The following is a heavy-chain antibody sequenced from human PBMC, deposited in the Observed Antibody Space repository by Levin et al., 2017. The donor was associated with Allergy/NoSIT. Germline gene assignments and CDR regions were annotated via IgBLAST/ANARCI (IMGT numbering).Heavy chain of an antibody. J-gene: IGHJ4*02. V-gene: IGHV3-64D*06. CDR3: VKDGRYFDWLGGFDY. Sequence: GESLKISCSASGFTFSSYAMHWVRQAPGKGLEYVSAISSNGGSTYYADSVKGRFTISRDNSKNTLYLQMSSLRAEDTAVYYCVKDGRYFDWLGGFDYWGQGTLVTVSS. CDR2: ISSNGGST. D-gene: IGHD3-9*01. CDR1: GFTFSSYA.